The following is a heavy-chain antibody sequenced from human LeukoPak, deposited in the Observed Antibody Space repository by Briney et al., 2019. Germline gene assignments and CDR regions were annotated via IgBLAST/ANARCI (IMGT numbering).Heavy chain of an antibody. CDR2: INHSGST. CDR3: ARGVPGYSYGQYYFDY. D-gene: IGHD5-18*01. V-gene: IGHV4-34*01. CDR1: GGSFSGYY. J-gene: IGHJ4*02. Sequence: SETLSLTCAVYGGSFSGYYWSWIRRPPGKGLEWIGEINHSGSTNYNPSLKSRVTISVDTSKNQFSLKLSSVTAADTAVYYCARGVPGYSYGQYYFDYWGQGTLVTVSS.